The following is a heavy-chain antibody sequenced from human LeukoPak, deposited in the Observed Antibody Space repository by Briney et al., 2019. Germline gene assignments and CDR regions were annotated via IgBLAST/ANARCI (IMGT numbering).Heavy chain of an antibody. CDR1: GFTFSNFA. J-gene: IGHJ4*02. CDR3: ARPPQIGSSLDY. CDR2: ICGSASGT. Sequence: GGSLRLSCAASGFTFSNFAMTWVRQAPGRGLEWVSTICGSASGTFYADSVKGRFTISRDNSKNTLYLQMNSLRAEDTAVYYCARPPQIGSSLDYWGQGTLVTVSS. V-gene: IGHV3-23*01. D-gene: IGHD1-26*01.